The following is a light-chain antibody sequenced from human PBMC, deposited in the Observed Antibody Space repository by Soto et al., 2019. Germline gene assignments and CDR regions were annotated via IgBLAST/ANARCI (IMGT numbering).Light chain of an antibody. J-gene: IGKJ1*01. Sequence: EIVLTQSPGTLSLSPGERATLSCRASQSVSSDYLAWYQQQKPDQAPRILIYGASSRAAGVPDRFSGSVSGTVFTLAISRLEPEDFAVYYCQHYGSSSWTFVQGTKVE. CDR3: QHYGSSSWT. CDR1: QSVSSDY. CDR2: GAS. V-gene: IGKV3-20*01.